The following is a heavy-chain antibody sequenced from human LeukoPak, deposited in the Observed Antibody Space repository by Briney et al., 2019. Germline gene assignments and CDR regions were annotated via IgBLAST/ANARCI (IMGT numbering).Heavy chain of an antibody. CDR3: EIYSGNYQLDY. D-gene: IGHD1-26*01. CDR2: IDPNNGAT. J-gene: IGHJ4*02. CDR1: GYTFTGYY. Sequence: GASVKVSCKASGYTFTGYYMHWVRQAPGQGFDWMGRIDPNNGATNYAQKFQGRVTVTRDTSISTVYMELSRLKSDDTAVYFCEIYSGNYQLDYWGQGTLVTVSS. V-gene: IGHV1-2*06.